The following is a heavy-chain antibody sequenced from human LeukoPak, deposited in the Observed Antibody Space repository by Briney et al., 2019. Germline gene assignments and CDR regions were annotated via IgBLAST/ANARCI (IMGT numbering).Heavy chain of an antibody. CDR1: GGSISSGNYY. CDR3: ARVGGDYLSFDY. Sequence: SETLSLTCTVSGGSISSGNYYWSWIRQHPGKGLEWIGYIYYSGSTYYNPSLKSRVTISVDTSKNQFSLKLSSVTAADAAVYYCARVGGDYLSFDYWGQGTLVTVSS. V-gene: IGHV4-31*03. CDR2: IYYSGST. D-gene: IGHD4-17*01. J-gene: IGHJ4*02.